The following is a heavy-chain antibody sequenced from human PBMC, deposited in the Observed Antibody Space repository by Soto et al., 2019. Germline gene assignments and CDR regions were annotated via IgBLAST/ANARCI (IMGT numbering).Heavy chain of an antibody. CDR3: ARELIAVAGGPHFDY. CDR1: GGTFSSYA. V-gene: IGHV1-69*13. CDR2: IIPIFGTA. J-gene: IGHJ4*02. D-gene: IGHD6-19*01. Sequence: ASVKVSCKASGGTFSSYAISWVRQAPGQGPEWMGGIIPIFGTASYAQKFQGRVTITADESTSTAYMELSSLRSEDTAVYYCARELIAVAGGPHFDYWGQGTLVTVSS.